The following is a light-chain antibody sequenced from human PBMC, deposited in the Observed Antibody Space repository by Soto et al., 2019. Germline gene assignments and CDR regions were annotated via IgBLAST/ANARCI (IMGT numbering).Light chain of an antibody. Sequence: EIVMTQSPATLSVSPGERATRSCRASQSVTSHLTWYQQKPGQAPRLLSYGASTRATGVPARFSGSGSGTEFTLTISSLQPEDFATYYCQQAHSFPVTFGGGTKVDIK. CDR1: QSVTSH. J-gene: IGKJ4*01. CDR2: GAS. V-gene: IGKV3-15*01. CDR3: QQAHSFPVT.